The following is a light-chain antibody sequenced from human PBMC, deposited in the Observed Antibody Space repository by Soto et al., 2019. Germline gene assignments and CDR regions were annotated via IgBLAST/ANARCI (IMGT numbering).Light chain of an antibody. CDR2: EVT. V-gene: IGLV2-14*01. J-gene: IGLJ2*01. Sequence: QSALTQPASVSGSPGQSITISCTGTSSDVGGYNYVSWYQQHPGKAPKLVIYEVTKRPSGVSNRFSGSKSGSTASLTISGLQAEDETDYYCSSYTSTNHVVFGGGTKVTVL. CDR3: SSYTSTNHVV. CDR1: SSDVGGYNY.